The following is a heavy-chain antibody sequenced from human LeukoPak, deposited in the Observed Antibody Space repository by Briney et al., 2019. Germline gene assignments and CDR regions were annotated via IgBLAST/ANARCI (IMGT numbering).Heavy chain of an antibody. Sequence: SETLSLTCTVSGGSISSSSYYWGWIRQPPGKGLEWIGSIYYSGSTYYNPSLKSRVTISVDTSKNQFSLKLSSVTAADTAVYYCARLPIAAAGGNWGQGNLVTVSS. D-gene: IGHD6-13*01. V-gene: IGHV4-39*01. CDR3: ARLPIAAAGGN. J-gene: IGHJ4*02. CDR2: IYYSGST. CDR1: GGSISSSSYY.